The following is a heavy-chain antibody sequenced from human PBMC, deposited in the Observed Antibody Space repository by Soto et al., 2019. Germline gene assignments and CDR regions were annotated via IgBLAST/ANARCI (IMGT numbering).Heavy chain of an antibody. Sequence: SVKVSCKASGYTFTSYGISWVRQAPGQGLEWMGWISAYNGNTNYAQKLQGRVTMTTDTSTSTAYMELRSLRSDDTAVYYCARDFRRLYYYDSSGYYPPSDYWGQGTLVTVSS. CDR1: GYTFTSYG. CDR2: ISAYNGNT. CDR3: ARDFRRLYYYDSSGYYPPSDY. D-gene: IGHD3-22*01. V-gene: IGHV1-18*01. J-gene: IGHJ4*02.